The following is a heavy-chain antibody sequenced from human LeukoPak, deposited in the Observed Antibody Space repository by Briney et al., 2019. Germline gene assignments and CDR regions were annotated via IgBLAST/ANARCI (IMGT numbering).Heavy chain of an antibody. J-gene: IGHJ5*02. CDR1: GGSTSSSSYY. CDR2: IYYSGNT. CDR3: ARRRCSSTSCYGGGYNWFDP. D-gene: IGHD2-2*01. V-gene: IGHV4-39*01. Sequence: SETLSLTCTVSGGSTSSSSYYWGWIRQPPGKGLEWIGSIYYSGNTYYNPSLKSRVTISVDTSKNQFSLKLSSVTAADTAVYYCARRRCSSTSCYGGGYNWFDPWGQGTLVTVSS.